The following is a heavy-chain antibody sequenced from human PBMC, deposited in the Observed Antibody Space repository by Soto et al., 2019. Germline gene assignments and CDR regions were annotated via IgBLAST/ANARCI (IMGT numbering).Heavy chain of an antibody. CDR2: IYYTEYT. CDR1: GGSVSNEGGSVSSVSFF. D-gene: IGHD1-1*01. V-gene: IGHV4-61*01. CDR3: VRVAGTTRKWYYFDY. J-gene: IGHJ4*02. Sequence: PSETLSLTCTVSGGSVSNEGGSVSSVSFFWSWIRQPPGKGLEWIGYIYYTEYTDYNPSLKSRATISIDTSKNQFSLRLSSVTAADTAVYYCVRVAGTTRKWYYFDYWGQGTLVTVSS.